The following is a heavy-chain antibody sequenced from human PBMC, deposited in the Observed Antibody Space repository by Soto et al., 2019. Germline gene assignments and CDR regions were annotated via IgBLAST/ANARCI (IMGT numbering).Heavy chain of an antibody. CDR2: ISSNGGST. V-gene: IGHV3-64*01. Sequence: EVQLVESGGGLVQPGGSLRLSCAASGFTFSSYAMHWVRQAPGKGPEYVSAISSNGGSTYYANSVKGRFTISRDNSKNTLYLQMGSLRAEDMAVYYCARAYDYGDYLFGYWGQGTLVTVSS. J-gene: IGHJ4*02. CDR1: GFTFSSYA. D-gene: IGHD4-17*01. CDR3: ARAYDYGDYLFGY.